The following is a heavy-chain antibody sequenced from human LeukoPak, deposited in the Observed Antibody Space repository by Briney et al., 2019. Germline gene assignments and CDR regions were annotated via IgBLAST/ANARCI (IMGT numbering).Heavy chain of an antibody. Sequence: SETLSLTCTVSGGSISSSSYYWGWIRQPPGKGLEWIGSIYYSGSTYYNPSLKSRVTISVDTSKNQFSLKLSSVTAADTAVYYCARRGDRSSTSCYVGPWGQGTLVTVSS. CDR1: GGSISSSSYY. CDR3: ARRGDRSSTSCYVGP. D-gene: IGHD2-2*01. CDR2: IYYSGST. V-gene: IGHV4-39*01. J-gene: IGHJ5*02.